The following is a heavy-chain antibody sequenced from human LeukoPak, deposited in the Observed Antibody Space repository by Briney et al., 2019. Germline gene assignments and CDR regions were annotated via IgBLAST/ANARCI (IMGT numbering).Heavy chain of an antibody. Sequence: QSGGSLRLSCAASGFTFDDYAMHWVRQVPGKGLEWVSGISWNSGSVGYADSVKGRFTISRDNAKNSLYLQMNSLRAEDTALYYCAKDLKAVDVVVTDPFDYWGQGTLVTVSS. J-gene: IGHJ4*02. CDR3: AKDLKAVDVVVTDPFDY. V-gene: IGHV3-9*01. D-gene: IGHD2-21*02. CDR2: ISWNSGSV. CDR1: GFTFDDYA.